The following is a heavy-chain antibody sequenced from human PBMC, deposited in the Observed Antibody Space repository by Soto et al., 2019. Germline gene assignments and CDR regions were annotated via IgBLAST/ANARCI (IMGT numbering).Heavy chain of an antibody. D-gene: IGHD4-17*01. J-gene: IGHJ4*02. V-gene: IGHV3-23*04. Sequence: EVQLVESGGGLVQPGGSLRLSCAASGFTFSRYAMSWVRQAPGKGLECVSAISGSGGSTYYADSVKGRFTISSDNSKNTLYLHMNSLRVEDTAVYYCAKSHDYGAYYFVYWFQGTLVTASS. CDR3: AKSHDYGAYYFVY. CDR2: ISGSGGST. CDR1: GFTFSRYA.